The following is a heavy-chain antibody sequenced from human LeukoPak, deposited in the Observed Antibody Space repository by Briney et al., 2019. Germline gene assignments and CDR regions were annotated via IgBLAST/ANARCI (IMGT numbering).Heavy chain of an antibody. V-gene: IGHV4-34*01. CDR3: ARGGSCYSFLLMCRGWFDP. D-gene: IGHD2-15*01. J-gene: IGHJ5*02. Sequence: SETLSLTCAVYGGSFSGYYWSWVRQPPGKGLEWIGEINHSGSTNYNPSLKSRVTISVDTSKNQFSLKLGSVTAADTAVYYCARGGSCYSFLLMCRGWFDPWGQGTLVTVSS. CDR2: INHSGST. CDR1: GGSFSGYY.